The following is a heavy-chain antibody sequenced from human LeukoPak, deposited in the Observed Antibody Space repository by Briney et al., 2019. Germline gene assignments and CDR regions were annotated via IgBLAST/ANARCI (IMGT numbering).Heavy chain of an antibody. CDR3: ASTPTGYNNNWYYFGY. V-gene: IGHV5-51*01. CDR1: GYSFTSYW. Sequence: GESLQISCKGSGYSFTSYWIGWVRQMPGKRLEWLGIIYPGDSDTRYSPSFQGQVTISADKSIRTAYLQWSSLKASDTAMYYCASTPTGYNNNWYYFGYWGQGTLVTVSS. D-gene: IGHD1-1*01. J-gene: IGHJ4*02. CDR2: IYPGDSDT.